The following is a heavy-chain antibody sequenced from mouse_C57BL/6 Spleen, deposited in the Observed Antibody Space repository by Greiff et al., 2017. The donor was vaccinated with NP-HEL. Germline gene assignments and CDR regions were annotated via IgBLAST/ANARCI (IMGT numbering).Heavy chain of an antibody. Sequence: VKLMESGAELAKPGASVKLSCKASGYTFTSYWMHWVKQRPGQGLEWIGYINPSSGYTKYNQKFKDKATLTADKSSSTAYMQLSSLTYEDSAVYYCARGRVYYDYDEGSNYAMDYWGQGTSVTVSS. J-gene: IGHJ4*01. D-gene: IGHD2-4*01. CDR1: GYTFTSYW. CDR2: INPSSGYT. CDR3: ARGRVYYDYDEGSNYAMDY. V-gene: IGHV1-7*01.